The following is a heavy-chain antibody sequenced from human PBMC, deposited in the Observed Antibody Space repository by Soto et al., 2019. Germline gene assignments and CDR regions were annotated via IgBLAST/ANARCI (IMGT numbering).Heavy chain of an antibody. J-gene: IGHJ5*02. CDR2: IYYSGST. CDR1: GGSISSSSYY. V-gene: IGHV4-39*01. CDR3: ARSLAAQVDWFDP. Sequence: SETLSLTCTVSGGSISSSSYYWGWIRQPPGKGLEWIGSIYYSGSTYYNPSLKSRVTISVDTSKNQFSLKLSSVTAADTAVYYCARSLAAQVDWFDPWGQGTLVTVSS. D-gene: IGHD6-6*01.